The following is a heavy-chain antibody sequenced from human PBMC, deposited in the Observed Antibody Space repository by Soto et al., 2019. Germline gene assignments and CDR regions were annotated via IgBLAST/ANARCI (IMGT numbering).Heavy chain of an antibody. CDR1: GFTFDDYA. J-gene: IGHJ6*03. D-gene: IGHD6-19*01. CDR3: AKDSAGFAVAGYMDV. V-gene: IGHV3-9*01. CDR2: ISWNSGSI. Sequence: GGSLRLSCAASGFTFDDYAMHWVRQAPGKGLEWVSGISWNSGSIGYADSVKGRFTISRDNAKNSLYLQMNSLRAEDTALYYCAKDSAGFAVAGYMDVWGKGTTVTVSS.